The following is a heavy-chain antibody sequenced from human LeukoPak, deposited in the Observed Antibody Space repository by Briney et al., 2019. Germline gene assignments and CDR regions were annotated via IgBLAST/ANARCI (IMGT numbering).Heavy chain of an antibody. CDR1: GGSFSGYY. D-gene: IGHD6-13*01. CDR3: ARGLARYSSSWYGGFGY. J-gene: IGHJ4*02. Sequence: PSETLSLTCAVYGGSFSGYYWSWIRQPPGKGLEWIGEINHSGSINYNPSLKSRVTISVDTSKNQFSLKLSSVTAADTAVYYCARGLARYSSSWYGGFGYWGQGTLVTVSS. CDR2: INHSGSI. V-gene: IGHV4-34*01.